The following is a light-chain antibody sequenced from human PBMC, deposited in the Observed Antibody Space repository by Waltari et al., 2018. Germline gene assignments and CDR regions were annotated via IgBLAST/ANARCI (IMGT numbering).Light chain of an antibody. J-gene: IGLJ2*01. Sequence: QSVLTQPPSASGTPGQRLTISCSGNTSSIKTSTVNWYQQLPGTAPKRLIYSNNQRPSGVPARFSGSKSGTSASLAISVLQSEDEAEYYCSAWDDSPKLLFGGGNKLTVL. V-gene: IGLV1-44*01. CDR1: TSSIKTST. CDR3: SAWDDSPKLL. CDR2: SNN.